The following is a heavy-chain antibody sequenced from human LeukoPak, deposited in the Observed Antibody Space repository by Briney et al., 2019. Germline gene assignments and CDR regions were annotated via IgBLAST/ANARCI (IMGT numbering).Heavy chain of an antibody. CDR3: ARGGYSYGYMGYFDY. V-gene: IGHV1-18*01. Sequence: GASVKVSCKASGYTFSIYGVSWVRQAPGQGLEWEAWISAYNGNTNYAQKFQGRVTMTTDTSTSTAYMELRSLRSDDTAVYYCARGGYSYGYMGYFDYWGQGTLVTVSS. CDR2: ISAYNGNT. D-gene: IGHD5-18*01. CDR1: GYTFSIYG. J-gene: IGHJ4*02.